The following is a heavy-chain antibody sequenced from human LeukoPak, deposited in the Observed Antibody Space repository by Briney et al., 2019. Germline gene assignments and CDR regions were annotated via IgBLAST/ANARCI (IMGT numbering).Heavy chain of an antibody. J-gene: IGHJ4*02. CDR1: GYTFTSYY. CDR2: INPSGGST. V-gene: IGHV1-46*01. Sequence: ASVKVSCKASGYTFTSYYMHWVRQAPGQGLEWMGIINPSGGSTSYAQKFQGRVTITADESTSTAYMELSSLRSEDTAVYYCARGGARGYSYGTELMYYFDYWGQGTLVTVSS. CDR3: ARGGARGYSYGTELMYYFDY. D-gene: IGHD5-18*01.